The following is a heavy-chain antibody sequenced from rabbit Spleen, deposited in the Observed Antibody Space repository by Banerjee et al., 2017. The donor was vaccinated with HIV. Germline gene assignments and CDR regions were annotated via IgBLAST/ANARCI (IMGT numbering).Heavy chain of an antibody. J-gene: IGHJ4*01. CDR3: ARGDNYFRFNL. V-gene: IGHV1S40*01. Sequence: QSLEESGGDLVKPGASLTLTCTASGFSFSSGYYMCWVRQAPGKGLEWIGCIYTGNGKTYYASWAKGRFTISKPSSTTVTLQMTSLTAADTATYFCARGDNYFRFNLWGPGTLVTVS. CDR2: IYTGNGKT. D-gene: IGHD2-1*01. CDR1: GFSFSSGYY.